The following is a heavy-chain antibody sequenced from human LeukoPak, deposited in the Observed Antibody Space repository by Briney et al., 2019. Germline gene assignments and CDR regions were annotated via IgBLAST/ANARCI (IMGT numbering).Heavy chain of an antibody. D-gene: IGHD5-12*01. V-gene: IGHV6-1*01. CDR1: GDSVSSA. Sequence: SQTLSLTCPISGDSVSSAWNWIRQSPSRGLEWLGRTYYSSKWYTDYAVSVKGRVSISPDTSKNQPSLQLSSVTPEDTAVYYCARGWLRSGFDLWGQGTLVTVSS. CDR2: TYYSSKWYT. J-gene: IGHJ4*02. CDR3: ARGWLRSGFDL.